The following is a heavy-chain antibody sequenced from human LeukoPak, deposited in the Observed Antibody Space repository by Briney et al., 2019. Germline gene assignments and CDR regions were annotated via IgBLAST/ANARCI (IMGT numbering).Heavy chain of an antibody. CDR3: ARVRRDGYIHDAFDV. Sequence: ASVKVSCKASGYTFTSYGISWVRQAPGQGLEWMGWISAYNGNTNYAQKLQGRVTMTTDTSTSTAYMELRSLRSDDTAVYYCARVRRDGYIHDAFDVWGQGTMVTVSS. J-gene: IGHJ3*01. CDR1: GYTFTSYG. CDR2: ISAYNGNT. D-gene: IGHD5-24*01. V-gene: IGHV1-18*01.